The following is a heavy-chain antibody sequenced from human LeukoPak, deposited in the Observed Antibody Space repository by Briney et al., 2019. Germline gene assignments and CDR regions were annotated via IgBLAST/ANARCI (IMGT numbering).Heavy chain of an antibody. D-gene: IGHD4-17*01. CDR2: IIPILGIA. V-gene: IGHV1-69*04. CDR3: ASASTVLLGKGETKSFDY. J-gene: IGHJ4*02. CDR1: GGTFSSYA. Sequence: GASVKVSCKASGGTFSSYAISWVRQAPGQGLEWMGRIIPILGIANYAQKFQGRVTITADKSTSTAYMELSSLRSEDTAVYYCASASTVLLGKGETKSFDYWGQGTLVTVSS.